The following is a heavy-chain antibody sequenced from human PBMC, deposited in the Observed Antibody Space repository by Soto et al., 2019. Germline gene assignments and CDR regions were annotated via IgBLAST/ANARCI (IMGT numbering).Heavy chain of an antibody. CDR3: ARDGNRGYDMDV. J-gene: IGHJ6*02. D-gene: IGHD1-1*01. CDR1: GFDFSKYN. V-gene: IGHV3-48*02. Sequence: EVQVVESGGGLIQPGGSLRLSCAGSGFDFSKYNMDWVRQAPGKGLEWISYISNTSRTKFYADSVKGRFTISRDNARNSLFLEMNGLRDEDTAVYYCARDGNRGYDMDVWGQGTTVTVSS. CDR2: ISNTSRTK.